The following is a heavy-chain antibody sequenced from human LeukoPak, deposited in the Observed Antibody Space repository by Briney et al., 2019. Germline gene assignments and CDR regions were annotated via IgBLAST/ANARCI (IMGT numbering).Heavy chain of an antibody. CDR2: IYYSGST. Sequence: PSETLSLTCTVSGGSISSSSYYWGWIRQPPGKGLEWIGSIYYSGSTYYNPSLKSRVTISVDTSKNQFSLKLSSVTAADTAVYYCARLGTARPTVTKSGVFYYFDYWGQGTLVTVSS. V-gene: IGHV4-39*07. CDR3: ARLGTARPTVTKSGVFYYFDY. J-gene: IGHJ4*02. CDR1: GGSISSSSYY. D-gene: IGHD4-17*01.